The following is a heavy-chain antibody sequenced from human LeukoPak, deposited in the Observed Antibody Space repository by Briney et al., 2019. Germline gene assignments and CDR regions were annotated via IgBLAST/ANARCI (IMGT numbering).Heavy chain of an antibody. J-gene: IGHJ5*02. CDR2: IYPGDSDT. CDR3: ARTGYSSSWYKYSNWFDP. D-gene: IGHD6-13*01. CDR1: GYSFTSYW. V-gene: IGHV5-51*03. Sequence: KPGESLKISCKGSGYSFTSYWIGRVRQMPGKGLEWMGIIYPGDSDTRYSPSFQGQVTISADKSISTAYLQWSSLKASDTAMYYCARTGYSSSWYKYSNWFDPWGQGTLVTVSS.